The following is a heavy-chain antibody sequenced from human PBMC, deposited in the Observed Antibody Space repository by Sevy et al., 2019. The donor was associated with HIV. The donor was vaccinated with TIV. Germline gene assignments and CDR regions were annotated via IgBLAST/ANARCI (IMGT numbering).Heavy chain of an antibody. CDR3: ARGQWEHLY. Sequence: SETLSLTCAVYGGSFSGVYWSWIRQPPGKGLEWMGEIIHTGNTNYNPSLKSRVTISVDTSKNQFSLNLTSVTAADTAVYYCARGQWEHLYWGQGTLVTVSS. CDR2: IIHTGNT. V-gene: IGHV4-34*01. J-gene: IGHJ4*02. CDR1: GGSFSGVY. D-gene: IGHD1-26*01.